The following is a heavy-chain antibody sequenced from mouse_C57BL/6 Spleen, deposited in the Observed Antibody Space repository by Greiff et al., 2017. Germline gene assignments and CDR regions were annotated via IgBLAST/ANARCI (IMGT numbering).Heavy chain of an antibody. J-gene: IGHJ4*01. CDR2: INPNYGTT. V-gene: IGHV1-39*01. CDR1: GYAFTDYN. Sequence: VQLKQSGPELVKPGASVKISCKASGYAFTDYNMNWVKQSNGKGLEWIGVINPNYGTTNYNQKFKGKATFTVDKSSSTAYMQLNSLTSEDSAVYYCARGWDQYYSFDYWGQGTSVTVSA. D-gene: IGHD1-1*02. CDR3: ARGWDQYYSFDY.